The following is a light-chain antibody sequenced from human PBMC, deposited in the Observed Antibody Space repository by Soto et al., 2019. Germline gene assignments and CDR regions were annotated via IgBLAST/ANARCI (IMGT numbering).Light chain of an antibody. J-gene: IGKJ5*01. CDR1: QSINNY. Sequence: DIQMTQSPASLTPSVGGRGSVTCRASQSINNYLSWYQQKPGKAPKPLIYTASTLHSGVPSRFSGSASATDFTLIISSLQPDDFGAYYCQQGYTTPITFGQGTRLDIK. CDR3: QQGYTTPIT. V-gene: IGKV1-39*01. CDR2: TAS.